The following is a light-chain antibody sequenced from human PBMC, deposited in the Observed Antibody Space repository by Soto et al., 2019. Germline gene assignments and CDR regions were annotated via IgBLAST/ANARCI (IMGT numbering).Light chain of an antibody. CDR2: DVN. J-gene: IGLJ1*01. CDR1: SSDVGGYNY. V-gene: IGLV2-11*01. Sequence: QSVLTQPRSLSGSPGQSVTISCTGTSSDVGGYNYVSWYQRHPGKAPKLMIYDVNKRPSGVPDRFSGSKSGNTASLAISGLQTEDEADYYCCSYAGSYTYVFGTGTKVTVL. CDR3: CSYAGSYTYV.